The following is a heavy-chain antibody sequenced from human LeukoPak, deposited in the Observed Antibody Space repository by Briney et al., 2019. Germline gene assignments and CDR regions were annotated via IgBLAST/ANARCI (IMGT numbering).Heavy chain of an antibody. V-gene: IGHV3-30-3*01. CDR2: ISYDGSNK. CDR1: GFTFSSYA. J-gene: IGHJ2*01. Sequence: GGSLRLSCAASGFTFSSYAMHWVRQAPGKGLEWVAVISYDGSNKYYADSVKGRFTISRDNSKNTLYLQMNSLRAEDTAVYYCARDKEHMTTSRGNWYFDLWGRGTLVTVSS. CDR3: ARDKEHMTTSRGNWYFDL. D-gene: IGHD4-11*01.